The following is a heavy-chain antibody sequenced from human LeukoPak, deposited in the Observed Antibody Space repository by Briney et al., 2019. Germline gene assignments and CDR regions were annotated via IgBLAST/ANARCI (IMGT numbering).Heavy chain of an antibody. CDR1: GFTLSNNY. Sequence: PGGSLRLSCAASGFTLSNNYMNWVRQAPGKGLEWVSLIYSGSTTTYSAYVKGRFTISRDNSKNTLYLQMNSLRMDDTAVYYCAKGSRPGSSGYPNLDHWGQGTLVTVSS. CDR2: IYSGSTT. V-gene: IGHV3-53*01. D-gene: IGHD3-22*01. CDR3: AKGSRPGSSGYPNLDH. J-gene: IGHJ4*02.